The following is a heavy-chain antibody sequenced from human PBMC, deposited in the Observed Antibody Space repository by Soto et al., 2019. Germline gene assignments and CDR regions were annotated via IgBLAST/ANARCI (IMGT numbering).Heavy chain of an antibody. CDR2: LNSKTDGGTT. CDR1: GFTFSNAW. D-gene: IGHD2-2*02. J-gene: IGHJ3*02. CDR3: TTGLGYCSSTSCYTTTPDDAFDI. Sequence: GGSLRLSCAASGFTFSNAWMSWVRQAPGKGLEWVGRLNSKTDGGTTYYAAPVKGILTISRDDSKNTLYLQMNSLKTEDTAVYYCTTGLGYCSSTSCYTTTPDDAFDIWGQGTMCTVSS. V-gene: IGHV3-15*01.